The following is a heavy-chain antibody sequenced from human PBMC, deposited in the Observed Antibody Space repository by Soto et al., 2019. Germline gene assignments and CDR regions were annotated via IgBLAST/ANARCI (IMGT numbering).Heavy chain of an antibody. J-gene: IGHJ6*02. CDR1: GFSFSDYS. CDR3: AVMAGLVVSDDFGVDV. CDR2: ISYDGDKK. V-gene: IGHV3-30-3*01. D-gene: IGHD2-21*01. Sequence: QVHLVESGGGVVQPGRSLRLSCVGSGFSFSDYSIHWVRQAPGKGLEWVAFISYDGDKKFFADSVKGRFNISRDNAKNTVSLHMSSLRPEDTAVFHCAVMAGLVVSDDFGVDVWGQGTTVTVSS.